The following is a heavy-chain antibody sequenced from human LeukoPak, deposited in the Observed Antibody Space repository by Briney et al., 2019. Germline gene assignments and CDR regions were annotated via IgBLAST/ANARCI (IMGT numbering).Heavy chain of an antibody. D-gene: IGHD5-18*01. CDR2: INPNSGGT. Sequence: ASVKVSCKASGYTFTSYYMHWVRQATGQGLEWMGWINPNSGGTNYAQKFQGRVTMTRDTSISTAYMELSRLRSDDTAVYYCARGAPDTAMANFDYWGQGTLVTVSS. V-gene: IGHV1-2*02. CDR3: ARGAPDTAMANFDY. CDR1: GYTFTSYY. J-gene: IGHJ4*02.